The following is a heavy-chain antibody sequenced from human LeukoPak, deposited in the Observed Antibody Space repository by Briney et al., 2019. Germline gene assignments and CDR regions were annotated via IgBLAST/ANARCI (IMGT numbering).Heavy chain of an antibody. CDR3: AREGYDILTGYSFDAFDI. CDR2: IKQDGSEK. D-gene: IGHD3-9*01. V-gene: IGHV3-7*01. Sequence: PGGSLRLSCAASGFTFSNYWMSWVRQAPGKGLEWVADIKQDGSEKYYVDSVKGRFTISRDDAKNSLYLQMNSLRAEDTAVYYCAREGYDILTGYSFDAFDIWGQGTMVTVSS. J-gene: IGHJ3*02. CDR1: GFTFSNYW.